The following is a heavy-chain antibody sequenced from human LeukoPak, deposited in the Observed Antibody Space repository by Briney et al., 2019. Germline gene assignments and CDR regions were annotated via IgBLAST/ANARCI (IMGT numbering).Heavy chain of an antibody. Sequence: SQTLSLTCTVSGGSISGGTYYWSWIRQPAGKGLEWIGRIYTSGSTNYNPSLKSRVTISVDTSKNQFSLKLSSVTAADTAVYYCARGMQMGYYYYMDVWGNGATVTVSS. D-gene: IGHD5-24*01. CDR1: GGSISGGTYY. V-gene: IGHV4-61*02. J-gene: IGHJ6*03. CDR2: IYTSGST. CDR3: ARGMQMGYYYYMDV.